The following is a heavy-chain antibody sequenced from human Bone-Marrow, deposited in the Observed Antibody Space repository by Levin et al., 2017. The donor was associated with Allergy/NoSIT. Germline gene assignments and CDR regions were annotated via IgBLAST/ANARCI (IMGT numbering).Heavy chain of an antibody. CDR2: ISNDGSNK. CDR1: GFTFSHYG. V-gene: IGHV3-30*18. Sequence: GGSLRLSCAASGFTFSHYGMHWVRQAPGKGLEWVAVISNDGSNKDYAASVKGRFTISRDNSKDTLYLQMNSLRPEDTSVYYCVKDRDDFGNYYFDYWGQGTLVAVSS. CDR3: VKDRDDFGNYYFDY. J-gene: IGHJ4*02. D-gene: IGHD4-17*01.